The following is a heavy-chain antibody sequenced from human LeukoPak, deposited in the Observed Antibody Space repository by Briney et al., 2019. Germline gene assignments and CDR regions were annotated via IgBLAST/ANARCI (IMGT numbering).Heavy chain of an antibody. J-gene: IGHJ6*03. V-gene: IGHV3-48*04. D-gene: IGHD6-6*01. CDR3: AREWVGQLVPNYYYYYMDV. Sequence: GGSLRLSCAASGFTFSSYSMNWVRQAPGKGLEWVSYISSSSSTIYYADSVKGRFTISRDNAKNSLYLQTNSLRAEDTAVYYCAREWVGQLVPNYYYYYMDVWGKGTTVTVSS. CDR1: GFTFSSYS. CDR2: ISSSSSTI.